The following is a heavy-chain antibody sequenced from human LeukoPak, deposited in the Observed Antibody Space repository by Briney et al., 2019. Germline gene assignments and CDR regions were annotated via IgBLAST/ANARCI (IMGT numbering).Heavy chain of an antibody. CDR3: ARGLFGVDKGKGYYYYYMDV. D-gene: IGHD3-3*01. Sequence: ASVKVSCKASGGTFSSYAISWVRQAPGQGLEWTGGIIPIFATANYAQKFQGRVTITTDESTSTAYMELSSLRSEDTAVYYCARGLFGVDKGKGYYYYYMDVWGKGTTVTVSS. CDR2: IIPIFATA. CDR1: GGTFSSYA. J-gene: IGHJ6*03. V-gene: IGHV1-69*05.